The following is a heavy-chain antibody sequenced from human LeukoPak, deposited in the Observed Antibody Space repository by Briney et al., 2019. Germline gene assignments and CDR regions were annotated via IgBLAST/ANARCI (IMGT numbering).Heavy chain of an antibody. CDR3: TRRVGATSEVDQ. J-gene: IGHJ4*02. CDR1: GFSFSGSA. CDR2: IRSKANSYAT. Sequence: GGSLGLSCAASGFSFSGSAMHWVRQASGKGLEWLGRIRSKANSYATAYAASVKGRFTISRDDSKNTAYLQMNSLKTEDTAVYYCTRRVGATSEVDQWGQGTLVTVSS. V-gene: IGHV3-73*01. D-gene: IGHD1-26*01.